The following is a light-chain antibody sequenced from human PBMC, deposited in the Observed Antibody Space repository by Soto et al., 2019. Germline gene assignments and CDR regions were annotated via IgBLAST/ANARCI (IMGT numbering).Light chain of an antibody. CDR2: DVS. J-gene: IGLJ1*01. CDR3: SSYTTTNTHV. V-gene: IGLV2-14*01. CDR1: SSDVGAYNY. Sequence: QSVLAQPASVSGSPGQSITISCSGTSSDVGAYNYVSWHQQHPGKVLKIIIYDVSRRPSGVSNRFSGSKSGNTASLTISGLQAEDEADYYCSSYTTTNTHVFGTGTKVTVL.